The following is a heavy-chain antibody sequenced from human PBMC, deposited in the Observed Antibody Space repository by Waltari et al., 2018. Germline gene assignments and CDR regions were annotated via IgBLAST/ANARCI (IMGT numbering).Heavy chain of an antibody. J-gene: IGHJ3*02. CDR3: ARRGWVVPSSMGAFDI. CDR1: GGSISDYY. Sequence: QVQLKESGPGLVKPSETLSLTCTVSGGSISDYYWNWLRQPPGNGLEWIGYIYNTGRTNYNPSLKSRVTISLDTSKNQFSLKLTSVTAADTAVYYCARRGWVVPSSMGAFDIWGQGTLVTVST. CDR2: IYNTGRT. D-gene: IGHD2-2*01. V-gene: IGHV4-59*01.